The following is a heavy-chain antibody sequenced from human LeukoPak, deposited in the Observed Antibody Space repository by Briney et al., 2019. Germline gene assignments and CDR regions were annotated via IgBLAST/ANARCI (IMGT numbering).Heavy chain of an antibody. D-gene: IGHD6-19*01. CDR3: ARDLPPGSSGWYLGY. CDR1: GFTFSTYS. J-gene: IGHJ4*02. CDR2: ISSSSTI. V-gene: IGHV3-48*02. Sequence: GGSLRLSCAASGFTFSTYSMNWVRQAPGKGLEWVSYISSSSTIYYADSVRGRFTISRDNAKNSLYLQMNSLRDEDTAVYYCARDLPPGSSGWYLGYWGQGTLVTVSS.